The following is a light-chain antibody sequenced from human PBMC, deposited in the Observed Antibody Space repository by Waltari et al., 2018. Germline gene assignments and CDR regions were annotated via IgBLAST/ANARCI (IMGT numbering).Light chain of an antibody. CDR1: QSVSSY. CDR2: DAS. Sequence: EIVLIQSPATLSLSPGERATLSCRASQSVSSYLAWYQQKPGQAPRLLIYDASNRATGIPARFSGSGSGTDFTLTISSLEPEDFAVYYCQQRSNWPRDTFGGGTKVEIK. V-gene: IGKV3-11*01. CDR3: QQRSNWPRDT. J-gene: IGKJ4*01.